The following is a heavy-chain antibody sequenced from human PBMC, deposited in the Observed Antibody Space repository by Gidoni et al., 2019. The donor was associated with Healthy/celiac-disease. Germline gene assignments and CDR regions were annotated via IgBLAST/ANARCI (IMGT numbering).Heavy chain of an antibody. CDR2: ISSSSSYI. D-gene: IGHD3-10*01. V-gene: IGHV3-21*01. CDR1: GFTFRSFR. J-gene: IGHJ4*02. Sequence: EVQLVESGGGLVKPGGSLRLSCAASGFTFRSFRLNWVRQAPGKGLEWVSSISSSSSYIYYADSVKGRFTISRDNAKNSLYLQMNSLRAEDTAVYYCARAQGGYYGSGSYYIYFDYWGQGTLVTVSS. CDR3: ARAQGGYYGSGSYYIYFDY.